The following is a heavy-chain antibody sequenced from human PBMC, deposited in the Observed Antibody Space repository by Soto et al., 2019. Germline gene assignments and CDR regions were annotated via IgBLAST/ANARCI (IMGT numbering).Heavy chain of an antibody. D-gene: IGHD3-3*01. Sequence: EVQLVESGGGLVKPGGSLRLSCAASGFTFSNAWMSWVRQAPGKGLEWVGRIKSKTDGGTTDYAAPMKGRFTISRDDSKNTLYLQMNSLKTEDTAVYYCTTTTLRFLEWLPHDYWGQGTLVTVSS. V-gene: IGHV3-15*01. J-gene: IGHJ4*02. CDR1: GFTFSNAW. CDR2: IKSKTDGGTT. CDR3: TTTTLRFLEWLPHDY.